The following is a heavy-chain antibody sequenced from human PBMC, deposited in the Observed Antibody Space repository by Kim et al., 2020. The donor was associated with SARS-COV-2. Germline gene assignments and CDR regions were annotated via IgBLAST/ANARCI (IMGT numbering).Heavy chain of an antibody. CDR1: GFTFSSYS. J-gene: IGHJ5*01. CDR2: ISSRSSYI. Sequence: GGSLRLSCAASGFTFSSYSMNWVRQAPGRGLEWGSFISSRSSYINYADTVKGRFTISRDNAKNSLYLQMNSLRAEDTAVYYCARDRDVGYEFWSPTTNW. CDR3: ARDRDVGYEFWSPTTNW. D-gene: IGHD3-3*01. V-gene: IGHV3-21*01.